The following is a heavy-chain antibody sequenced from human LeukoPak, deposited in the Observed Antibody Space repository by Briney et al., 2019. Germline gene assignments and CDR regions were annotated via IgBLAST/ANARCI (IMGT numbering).Heavy chain of an antibody. CDR1: GYTLTELS. J-gene: IGHJ4*02. CDR3: ATLNPGTYSSFDF. V-gene: IGHV1-24*01. D-gene: IGHD1-26*01. CDR2: FDPENGET. Sequence: GASVKVSCKVSGYTLTELSVHWVRQAPGKGLEWMGGFDPENGETIYAQKFQGRVTMTEDTSTDTAYMELSRLTSDDTAVYYCATLNPGTYSSFDFWGQGTLVTVSS.